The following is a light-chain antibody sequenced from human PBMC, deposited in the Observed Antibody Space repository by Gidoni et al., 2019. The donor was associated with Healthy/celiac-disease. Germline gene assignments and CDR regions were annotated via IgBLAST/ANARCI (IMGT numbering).Light chain of an antibody. CDR2: LGS. V-gene: IGKV2-28*01. J-gene: IGKJ4*01. Sequence: DIVMTQSPLSLLVTPGEPASISCRSSQSLLHRNGYNYLDWYLQKPGQSPPLLIYLGSNRASGVPDRFSGSGSGTDFTLKISRVEAEDVGVYYCMQALQTPLTFXGXTKVEIK. CDR3: MQALQTPLT. CDR1: QSLLHRNGYNY.